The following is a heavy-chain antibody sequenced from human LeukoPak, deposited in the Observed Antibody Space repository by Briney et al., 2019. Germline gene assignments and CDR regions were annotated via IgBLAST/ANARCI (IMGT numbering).Heavy chain of an antibody. V-gene: IGHV1-2*02. D-gene: IGHD1-26*01. CDR2: INPNSGGT. Sequence: GASVKVSCKASGYTFTGYYMHWVRQAPGQGLEWMGWINPNSGGTNYAQEFQGRVTMTRDTSISTAYMELSRLRSDDTAVYYCARDGKIVGATTGYYYGMDVWGQGTTVTVSS. CDR3: ARDGKIVGATTGYYYGMDV. CDR1: GYTFTGYY. J-gene: IGHJ6*02.